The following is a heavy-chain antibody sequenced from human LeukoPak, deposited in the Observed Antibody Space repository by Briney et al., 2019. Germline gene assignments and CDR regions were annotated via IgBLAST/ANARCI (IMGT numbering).Heavy chain of an antibody. CDR3: AKSQNTGKGNDAFDI. CDR1: GYTFTTYW. V-gene: IGHV5-51*01. J-gene: IGHJ3*02. CDR2: IYPSDSDT. D-gene: IGHD2-8*02. Sequence: GESLKISCKGFGYTFTTYWIAWVRQMPGKGPECMGIIYPSDSDTRYSPSFQGQVTISVDKYTSTAYLQWTNLRASDTAMYYCAKSQNTGKGNDAFDIWGQGTLVTVSS.